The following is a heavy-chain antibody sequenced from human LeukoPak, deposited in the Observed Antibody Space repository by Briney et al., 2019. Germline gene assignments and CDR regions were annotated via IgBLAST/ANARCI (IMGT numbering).Heavy chain of an antibody. D-gene: IGHD1-1*01. V-gene: IGHV3-23*01. CDR1: GFTFSSYA. CDR3: GRDWKLDY. Sequence: PGGSLTLSCAASGFTFSSYAMSRVRQAPGKGLEWVSAISDNGGDTKYADSVKGRFTISRDNSKNTLYLQMNSLRVEDTAIYYCGRDWKLDYWGQGTLVTVSS. CDR2: ISDNGGDT. J-gene: IGHJ4*02.